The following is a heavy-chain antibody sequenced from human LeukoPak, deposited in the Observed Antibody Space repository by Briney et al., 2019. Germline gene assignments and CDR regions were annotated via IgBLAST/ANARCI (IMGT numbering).Heavy chain of an antibody. CDR2: ISAYNGNT. CDR1: GYTFTSYG. J-gene: IGHJ6*02. V-gene: IGHV1-18*01. D-gene: IGHD5-12*01. Sequence: ASVKVSCKASGYTFTSYGISWVRQAPGQGLEWMGWISAYNGNTNYAQKLQGRVTMITDTSTSTAYMELRSLRSDDTAVYYCARDIVATIWWSYYYYGMDVWGQGTTVTVSS. CDR3: ARDIVATIWWSYYYYGMDV.